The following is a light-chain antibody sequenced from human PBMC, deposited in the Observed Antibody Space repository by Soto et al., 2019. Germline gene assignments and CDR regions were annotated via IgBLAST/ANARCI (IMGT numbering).Light chain of an antibody. V-gene: IGKV1-5*03. CDR1: QTISSW. CDR2: KAS. Sequence: DIQMTQSPATLSGSVGDRVTITCSSIQTISSWLAWYQQKPGKAPKLLLYKASTLKSGVPSRFSGSGSGTDFALTISSLQPEDFATYFCQQSYTTPQSWTFGQGTKLDIK. CDR3: QQSYTTPQSWT. J-gene: IGKJ1*01.